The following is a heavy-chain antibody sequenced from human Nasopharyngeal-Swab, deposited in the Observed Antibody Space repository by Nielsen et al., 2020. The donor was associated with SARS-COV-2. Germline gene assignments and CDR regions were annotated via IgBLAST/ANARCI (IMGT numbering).Heavy chain of an antibody. J-gene: IGHJ4*02. CDR2: ISYDGSNK. Sequence: GESLKISCAASGFTFGSYAMHWVRQAPGKGLEWVAVISYDGSNKYYADSVKGRFTISRDNSKNTLYLQMNSLRAEDTAVYYCAREADEGLAYFDYWGQGTLVTVSS. D-gene: IGHD3-16*01. CDR3: AREADEGLAYFDY. V-gene: IGHV3-30-3*01. CDR1: GFTFGSYA.